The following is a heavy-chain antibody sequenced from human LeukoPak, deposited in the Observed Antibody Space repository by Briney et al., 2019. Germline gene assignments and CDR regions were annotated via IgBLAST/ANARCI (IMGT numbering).Heavy chain of an antibody. CDR1: GFPFSHAW. J-gene: IGHJ5*02. D-gene: IGHD3-16*01. Sequence: GSLRLSCAASGFPFSHAWMSWVRQAPGKGLEWIAAISYDGSTDYKSTLQSRLTISRDTSKNEFSLRLTSVTATDTAVYYCVREGAVPGIDPWGQGTLVTVSS. CDR3: VREGAVPGIDP. CDR2: ISYDGST. V-gene: IGHV4-4*02.